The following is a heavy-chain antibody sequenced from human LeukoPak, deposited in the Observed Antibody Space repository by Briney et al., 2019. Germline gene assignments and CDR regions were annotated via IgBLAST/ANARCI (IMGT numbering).Heavy chain of an antibody. CDR1: GYTFTSYY. Sequence: ASVEVSCKASGYTFTSYYMHWVRQAPGQGLEWMGIINPSGGSTSYAQKFQGRVTMTRDTSTSTVYMELSSLRSEDTAVYYCARDGPPYYDFWSGYYISSYNWFDPWGQGTLVTVSS. CDR3: ARDGPPYYDFWSGYYISSYNWFDP. CDR2: INPSGGST. V-gene: IGHV1-46*01. J-gene: IGHJ5*02. D-gene: IGHD3-3*01.